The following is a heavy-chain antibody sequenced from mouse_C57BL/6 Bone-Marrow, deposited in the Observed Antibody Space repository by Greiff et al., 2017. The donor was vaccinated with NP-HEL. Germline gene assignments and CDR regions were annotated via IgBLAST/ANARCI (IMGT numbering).Heavy chain of an antibody. Sequence: LVESGPELVKPGASVKISCKASGYTFTDYYINWVKQRPGQGLEWIGWLYPGSGNTKYNETFKGKAPLTVDTSSSTAYMQLSRLTSEGAAVYCWARNGGAWFAYWGQGTLVTVSA. CDR3: ARNGGAWFAY. V-gene: IGHV1-84*01. J-gene: IGHJ3*01. CDR1: GYTFTDYY. CDR2: LYPGSGNT.